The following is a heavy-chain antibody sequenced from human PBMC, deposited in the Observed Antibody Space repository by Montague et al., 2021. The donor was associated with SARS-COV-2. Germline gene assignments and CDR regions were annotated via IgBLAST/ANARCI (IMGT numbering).Heavy chain of an antibody. V-gene: IGHV6-1*01. CDR1: GDSVSSNSGA. CDR2: TYYRSKWYV. CDR3: ARSKALRSGYSSGWYGPGWFDP. J-gene: IGHJ5*02. D-gene: IGHD6-19*01. Sequence: CAISGDSVSSNSGAWNWIRLSPSRGLEWLGRTYYRSKWYVDYAGSVRSRITINPDTSKNQFSLQMSSVTPDDTAVYYCARSKALRSGYSSGWYGPGWFDPWGQGTPVTVSS.